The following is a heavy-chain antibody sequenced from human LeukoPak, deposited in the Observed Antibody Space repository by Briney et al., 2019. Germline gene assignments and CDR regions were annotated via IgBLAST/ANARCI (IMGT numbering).Heavy chain of an antibody. D-gene: IGHD2-21*01. CDR1: GGSISSGGYY. J-gene: IGHJ4*02. Sequence: PSQTLSLTCAVSGGSISSGGYYWSWIRQHPGKGLEWIGYIYYSGSTYYNPSLKSRVTISVDTSKNQFPLKLSSVTAADTAVYYCASEAYGRIDYWGQGTLVTVSS. CDR3: ASEAYGRIDY. V-gene: IGHV4-31*11. CDR2: IYYSGST.